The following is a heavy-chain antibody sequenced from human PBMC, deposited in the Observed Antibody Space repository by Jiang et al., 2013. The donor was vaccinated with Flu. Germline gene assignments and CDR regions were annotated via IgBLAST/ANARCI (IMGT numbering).Heavy chain of an antibody. CDR1: GFSVRNAKMG. D-gene: IGHD3-9*01. CDR2: VFSNDAK. J-gene: IGHJ3*02. CDR3: ARIRDGTGYQYEESFDI. Sequence: KPTQTLTLTCTVSGFSVRNAKMGVSWIRQPPGKALEWLAHVFSNDAKSYSTSLKTSLTISKDTSKSQVVLTMTNVDPVDTGTYYCARIRDGTGYQYEESFDIWGQGTMVTVSS. V-gene: IGHV2-26*01.